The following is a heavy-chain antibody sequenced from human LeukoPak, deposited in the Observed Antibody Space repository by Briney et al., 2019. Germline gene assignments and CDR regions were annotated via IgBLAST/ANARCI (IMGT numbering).Heavy chain of an antibody. CDR1: GFTFTDYW. J-gene: IGHJ4*01. V-gene: IGHV3-7*01. CDR3: ARDGTAAGLYFDL. Sequence: GGSLRLSCEVSGFTFTDYWMNWVRQAPGKGPEWVASIRQDGSEKTYVDSVKGRFTISRDNTKNSLSLQLNGLRAEDTAVYYCARDGTAAGLYFDLWGQGTLVAVSS. CDR2: IRQDGSEK. D-gene: IGHD6-13*01.